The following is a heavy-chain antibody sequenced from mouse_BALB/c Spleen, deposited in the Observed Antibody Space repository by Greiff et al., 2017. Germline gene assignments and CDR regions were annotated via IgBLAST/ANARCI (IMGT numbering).Heavy chain of an antibody. CDR2: IDPANGNT. J-gene: IGHJ4*01. V-gene: IGHV14-3*02. CDR1: GFNIKDTY. CDR3: ARDSSGYVEAMDY. Sequence: EVQLKESGAELVKPGASVKLSCTASGFNIKDTYMHWVKQRPEQGLEWIGRIDPANGNTKYDPKFQGKATITADTSSNTAYLQLSSLTSEDTAVYYCARDSSGYVEAMDYWGQGTSVTVSS. D-gene: IGHD3-2*01.